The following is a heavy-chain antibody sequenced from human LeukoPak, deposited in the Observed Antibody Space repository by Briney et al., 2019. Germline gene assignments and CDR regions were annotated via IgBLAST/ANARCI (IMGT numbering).Heavy chain of an antibody. CDR3: AKDLDSSSWYTNFDY. V-gene: IGHV3-23*01. Sequence: GGSLRLSCAASGFTFSSYAMSWVRQAPGKGLEWVSAISGSGGSTYYADSVKGRFTISRDNSKNTLYLQMNSLGAEDTAVYYCAKDLDSSSWYTNFDYWGQGTLVTVSS. CDR2: ISGSGGST. J-gene: IGHJ4*02. CDR1: GFTFSSYA. D-gene: IGHD6-13*01.